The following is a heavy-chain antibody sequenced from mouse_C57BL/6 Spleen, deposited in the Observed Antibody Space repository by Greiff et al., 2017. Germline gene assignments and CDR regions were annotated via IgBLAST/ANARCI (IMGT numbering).Heavy chain of an antibody. D-gene: IGHD1-1*01. Sequence: EVQLQQSGPELVKPGASVKISCKASGYTFTDYYMNWVKQSHGKSLEWIGDINPNTGGTSYNQKFKGKATLTVDKSSSTAYMELRSLTSEDSAVYYCARTRSAFSAWFAYWGQGTLVTVSA. CDR2: INPNTGGT. J-gene: IGHJ3*01. CDR1: GYTFTDYY. CDR3: ARTRSAFSAWFAY. V-gene: IGHV1-26*01.